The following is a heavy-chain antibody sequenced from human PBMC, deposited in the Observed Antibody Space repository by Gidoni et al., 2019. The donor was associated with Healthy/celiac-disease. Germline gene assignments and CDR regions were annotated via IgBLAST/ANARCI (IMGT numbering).Heavy chain of an antibody. CDR1: GGTFSSYT. CDR3: ARVSAARPGAFDI. CDR2: IIPILGIA. V-gene: IGHV1-69*02. Sequence: QVQLMQSGAEVKKPGSAVKVSCNASGGTFSSYTISWVRQAPGQGLEWMGRIIPILGIANYAQKFQGRVTITADKSTSTAYMELSSLRSEDTAVYYCARVSAARPGAFDIWGQGTMVTVSS. D-gene: IGHD6-6*01. J-gene: IGHJ3*02.